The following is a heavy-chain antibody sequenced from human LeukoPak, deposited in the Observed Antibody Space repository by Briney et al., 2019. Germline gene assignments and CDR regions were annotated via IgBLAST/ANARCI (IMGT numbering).Heavy chain of an antibody. CDR1: GYSIRTGHY. Sequence: SETLSLTCGVSGYSIRTGHYWGWVRPPPGKGLEWIGSVYHSGSTYYNPSLKSRVNILVDTSKNQFSLRLTSVTAADTAVYYCARSYFSLGAFGIWGQGTMVTVSS. J-gene: IGHJ3*02. CDR3: ARSYFSLGAFGI. V-gene: IGHV4-38-2*01. D-gene: IGHD2/OR15-2a*01. CDR2: VYHSGST.